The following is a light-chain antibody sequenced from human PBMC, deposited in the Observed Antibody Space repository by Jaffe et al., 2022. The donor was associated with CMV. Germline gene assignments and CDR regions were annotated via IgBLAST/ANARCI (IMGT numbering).Light chain of an antibody. V-gene: IGKV1-39*01. CDR1: QTIDNK. CDR3: HQTYSTPYT. Sequence: DIQLTQSPPSLPASVGDRVTITCRASQTIDNKLNWYQQRPGKAPNLLIYAASSLQSGVPSRFSGSGSGTDFTLTIDGLQPEDFASYYCHQTYSTPYTFGQGTEVENK. CDR2: AAS. J-gene: IGKJ2*01.